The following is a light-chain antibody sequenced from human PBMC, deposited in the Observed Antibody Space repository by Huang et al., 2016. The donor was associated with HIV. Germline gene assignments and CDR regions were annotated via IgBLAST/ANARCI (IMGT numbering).Light chain of an antibody. CDR2: AAS. CDR1: QSISNS. Sequence: DIQMTQSPSSLSASIGDRVALTCLAGQSISNSLNWYQQKQGRAPKLLIYAASSLQSGVPSRVSVIGSGTDYTLTIISLQPEDFATYYCQQGYSAPWTFGLGTKVEMK. V-gene: IGKV1-39*01. J-gene: IGKJ1*01. CDR3: QQGYSAPWT.